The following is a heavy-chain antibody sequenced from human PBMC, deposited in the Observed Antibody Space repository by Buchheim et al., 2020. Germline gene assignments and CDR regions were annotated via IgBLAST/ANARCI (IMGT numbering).Heavy chain of an antibody. CDR1: GFTFSSYA. J-gene: IGHJ6*02. D-gene: IGHD3-3*01. Sequence: EVQLLESGGGLVQPGGSLRLSCAASGFTFSSYAMSWVRQAPGKGLEWVSAISGSGGSTYYAASVKGRFTISRDNSKNTLYLQMNSLRTEDTAVYYCAKDRQSYDFWSGCGMDVWGQGTT. V-gene: IGHV3-23*01. CDR2: ISGSGGST. CDR3: AKDRQSYDFWSGCGMDV.